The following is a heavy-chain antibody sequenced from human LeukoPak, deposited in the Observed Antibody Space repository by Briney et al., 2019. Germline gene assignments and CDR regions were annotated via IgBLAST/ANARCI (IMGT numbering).Heavy chain of an antibody. J-gene: IGHJ4*02. D-gene: IGHD3-9*01. CDR1: GFSFSNYA. V-gene: IGHV3-23*01. Sequence: GGSLRLSCAASGFSFSNYAMSWGRQVPGKRLEWVSAISGRDDSTYYADSVKGRFTISRDTSKNTLYLQMNSLRAEDTAVYYCAKWGDYDVLTGYYDSDYWGQGTLVTVSS. CDR2: ISGRDDST. CDR3: AKWGDYDVLTGYYDSDY.